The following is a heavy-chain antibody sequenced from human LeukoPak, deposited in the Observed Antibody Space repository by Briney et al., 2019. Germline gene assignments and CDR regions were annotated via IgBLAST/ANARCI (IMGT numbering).Heavy chain of an antibody. CDR3: AKEGAMVGPSHFDY. CDR1: GFTFSSYG. D-gene: IGHD1-26*01. CDR2: ISGSGGST. Sequence: GGTLRLSCAASGFTFSSYGMSWVRQAPGKGLEWVSGISGSGGSTYYADSVKGRFTISRDNSKNTLYLRMNSLRAEDTAVYYCAKEGAMVGPSHFDYWGQGTLVTVSS. V-gene: IGHV3-23*01. J-gene: IGHJ4*02.